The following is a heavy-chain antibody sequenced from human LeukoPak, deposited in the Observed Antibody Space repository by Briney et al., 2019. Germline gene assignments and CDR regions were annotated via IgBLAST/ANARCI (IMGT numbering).Heavy chain of an antibody. CDR3: AREREKCSSTSCHHFDY. V-gene: IGHV1-69*13. J-gene: IGHJ4*02. CDR1: GGTFSSYA. Sequence: ASVKVSCKASGGTFSSYAISWVRQAPGQGLEWTGGIIPIFGTANYAQKFQGRVTITADESTSTAYMELSSLRSEDTAVYYCAREREKCSSTSCHHFDYWGQGTLVTVSS. D-gene: IGHD2-2*01. CDR2: IIPIFGTA.